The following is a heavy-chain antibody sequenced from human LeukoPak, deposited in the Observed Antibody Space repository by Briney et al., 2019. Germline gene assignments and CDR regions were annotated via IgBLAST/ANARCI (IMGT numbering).Heavy chain of an antibody. V-gene: IGHV3-23*01. D-gene: IGHD2-15*01. Sequence: GGTLRLSCAASGFAFSSYGMSWVRQAPGKGLEWVSAISGSGGSTYYADSVKGRFTISRDNSKNTLYLQMNSLRAEDTAVYYCAKELLLPHFDYWGQGTLVTVSS. CDR1: GFAFSSYG. CDR3: AKELLLPHFDY. J-gene: IGHJ4*02. CDR2: ISGSGGST.